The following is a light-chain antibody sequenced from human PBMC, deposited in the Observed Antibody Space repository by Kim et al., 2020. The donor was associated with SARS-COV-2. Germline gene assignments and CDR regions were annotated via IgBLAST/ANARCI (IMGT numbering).Light chain of an antibody. V-gene: IGLV3-1*01. J-gene: IGLJ2*01. CDR1: KLGDKY. CDR2: QDS. CDR3: QAWDSSTVV. Sequence: VSPGQTAIITCSGDKLGDKYACWYQQKPGQSPVLVSYQDSKRPSGIPERFSGSNSGNTATLTISGTQAMDEADYYCQAWDSSTVVFGGGTQLTVL.